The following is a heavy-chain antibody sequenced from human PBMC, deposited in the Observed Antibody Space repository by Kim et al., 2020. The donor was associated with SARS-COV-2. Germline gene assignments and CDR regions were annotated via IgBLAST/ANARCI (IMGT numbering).Heavy chain of an antibody. CDR2: INHSGST. V-gene: IGHV4-34*01. D-gene: IGHD2-21*01. J-gene: IGHJ4*02. CDR1: GGSFSGYY. CDR3: AGASSLLWWWPFDY. Sequence: SETLSLTCAVYGGSFSGYYWSWIRQPPGKGLEWIGEINHSGSTNYNPSLKSRVTISVDTSKNQFSLKLSSVTAADTAVYYCAGASSLLWWWPFDYWGQGTLVTVSS.